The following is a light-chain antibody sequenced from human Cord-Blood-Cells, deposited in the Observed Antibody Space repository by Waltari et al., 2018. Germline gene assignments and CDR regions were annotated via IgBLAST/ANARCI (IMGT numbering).Light chain of an antibody. CDR1: KSISSW. Sequence: DIQMTQSPSTLSASVGDRFTITRRASKSISSWFAWYQQKPGKAPKLLIYDASSLESGVPARLSGSGSGTEFTLTISSLQPDDFATYYCQQYNSYSYTFGQGTKLEIK. V-gene: IGKV1-5*01. J-gene: IGKJ2*01. CDR3: QQYNSYSYT. CDR2: DAS.